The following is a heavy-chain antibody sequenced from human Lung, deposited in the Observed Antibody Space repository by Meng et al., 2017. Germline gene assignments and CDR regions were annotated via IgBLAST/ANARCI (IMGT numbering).Heavy chain of an antibody. Sequence: QVQLQESGPGLVKPSGTLSLTCAVSGASIDTDNWWTWVRQSPGKGLEWIGEIHHSGSTNYNPSLKSRVILSVDKSKNQFSLKVNSVTAADTAVYYCARGYYSDSHWGQGTLSPSPQ. CDR1: GASIDTDNW. V-gene: IGHV4-4*02. CDR3: ARGYYSDSH. CDR2: IHHSGST. D-gene: IGHD3-22*01. J-gene: IGHJ4*02.